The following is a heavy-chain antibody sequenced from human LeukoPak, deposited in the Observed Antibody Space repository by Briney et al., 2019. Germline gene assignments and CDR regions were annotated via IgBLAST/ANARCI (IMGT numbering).Heavy chain of an antibody. CDR2: INHSGST. CDR3: ARVRWSSGYYLHWFDP. CDR1: GGSFSGYY. D-gene: IGHD3-22*01. J-gene: IGHJ5*02. Sequence: SETLSLTCAVYGGSFSGYYWSWIRQPPGKGLEWIGEINHSGSTNYNPSLKSRVTISVDTSKNQFSLKLSSVTAADTAVYYCARVRWSSGYYLHWFDPWGQGNLVTVSS. V-gene: IGHV4-34*01.